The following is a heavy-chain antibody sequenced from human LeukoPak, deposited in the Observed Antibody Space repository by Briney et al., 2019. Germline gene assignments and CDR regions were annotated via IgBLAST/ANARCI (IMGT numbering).Heavy chain of an antibody. V-gene: IGHV1-69*05. D-gene: IGHD5-24*01. CDR2: IIPIFGTA. J-gene: IGHJ3*02. Sequence: SVKVSCKASGGTFSSYAISGVRQAPGQGLEWMGRIIPIFGTANYAQKFQGRVTITTDESTSTAYMELSSLRSEDTAVYYCARFFGYNRDAFDIWGQGTMVTVSS. CDR1: GGTFSSYA. CDR3: ARFFGYNRDAFDI.